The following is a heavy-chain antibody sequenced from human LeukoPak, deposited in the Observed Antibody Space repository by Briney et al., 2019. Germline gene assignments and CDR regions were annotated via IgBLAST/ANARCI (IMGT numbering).Heavy chain of an antibody. CDR1: GYTFTGYY. J-gene: IGHJ4*02. CDR2: INPNSGGT. V-gene: IGHV1-2*02. D-gene: IGHD6-13*01. Sequence: ASVKVSCKASGYTFTGYYMHWVRQAPGQGLEWMGWINPNSGGTNYAQKFQGRVTMTRDTSISTAYMELSRLRSDDTAVYYCARQSSSWYYFDYWGQGTLVTVSS. CDR3: ARQSSSWYYFDY.